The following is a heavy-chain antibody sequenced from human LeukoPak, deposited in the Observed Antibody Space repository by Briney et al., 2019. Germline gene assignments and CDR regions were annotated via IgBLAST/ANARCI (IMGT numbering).Heavy chain of an antibody. CDR2: ITPNSAGT. D-gene: IGHD5-18*01. J-gene: IGHJ3*02. Sequence: ASVKVSCKASGYTFTGYYMHWVRQAPGQGLEGIGGITPNSAGTNHAQKFQGRDTMTRDTSTRTVYMELSSLRSEDTAVYYCAREDGTSMDNAFYIWGQGTMVTVSS. V-gene: IGHV1-2*02. CDR3: AREDGTSMDNAFYI. CDR1: GYTFTGYY.